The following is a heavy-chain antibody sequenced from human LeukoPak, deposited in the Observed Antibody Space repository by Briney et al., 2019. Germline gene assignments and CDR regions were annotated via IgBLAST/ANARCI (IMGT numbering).Heavy chain of an antibody. CDR3: ARERATYHNLDY. CDR2: INPNSGGT. CDR1: GYTFTGYY. J-gene: IGHJ4*02. D-gene: IGHD1-26*01. Sequence: ASVKVSCKASGYTFTGYYMHWVRQAPGQGLEWMGWINPNSGGTNYAQKFQGRVTMTRDTSISTAYMELSRLRSDDTAVYYCARERATYHNLDYWSQGTLVTVSS. V-gene: IGHV1-2*02.